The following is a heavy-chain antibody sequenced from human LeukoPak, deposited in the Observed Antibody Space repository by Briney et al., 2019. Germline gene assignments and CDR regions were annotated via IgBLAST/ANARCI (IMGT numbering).Heavy chain of an antibody. D-gene: IGHD1-26*01. CDR2: ISGSGGGT. V-gene: IGHV3-23*01. Sequence: GGSLRLSCAASGFTFSNSAMSWVHQAPGKGLEWVSAISGSGGGTYYADSVKGRFTISRDNSKNTLYLQMNSLRAEDTAVYYCAKAGSIRFDYWGQGTLVTVSS. J-gene: IGHJ4*02. CDR3: AKAGSIRFDY. CDR1: GFTFSNSA.